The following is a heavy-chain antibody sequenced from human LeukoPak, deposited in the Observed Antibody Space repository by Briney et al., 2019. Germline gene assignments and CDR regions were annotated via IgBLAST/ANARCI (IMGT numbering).Heavy chain of an antibody. CDR3: ARPSSLYGGTSEDY. CDR2: IYYSGST. CDR1: GGPISSSSYY. V-gene: IGHV4-39*01. Sequence: PSETLSLTCTVSGGPISSSSYYWGWIRQPPGKGLEWIGSIYYSGSTHYNPSLKSRVTISVDTSKNQFSLKLSSVTAADTAVYYCARPSSLYGGTSEDYWGQGTLVTVSS. J-gene: IGHJ4*02. D-gene: IGHD4-23*01.